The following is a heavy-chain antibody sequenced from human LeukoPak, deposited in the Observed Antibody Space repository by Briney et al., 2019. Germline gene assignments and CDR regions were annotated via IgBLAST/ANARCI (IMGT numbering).Heavy chain of an antibody. J-gene: IGHJ4*02. V-gene: IGHV3-74*01. CDR1: GFTFGHHW. CDR2: IKEDGTYT. D-gene: IGHD3-9*01. Sequence: GGSLRLSCAASGFTFGHHWMHRVRQVPGEGLVWVSRIKEDGTYTSYADSVKGRFTISRDNAKNTLYLQMNSLRAEDTAVYYCARDFDMGITPGDDFDYWGQGTLVTVSS. CDR3: ARDFDMGITPGDDFDY.